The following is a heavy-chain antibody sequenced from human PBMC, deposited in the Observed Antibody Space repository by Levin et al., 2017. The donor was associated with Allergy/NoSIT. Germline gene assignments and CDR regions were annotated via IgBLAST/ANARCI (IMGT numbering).Heavy chain of an antibody. CDR2: IIPILGIA. J-gene: IGHJ3*02. Sequence: KISCKASGGTFSSYAISWVRQAPGQGLEWMGRIIPILGIANYAQKFQGRVTITADKSTSTAYMELSSLRSEDTAVYYCARALRSADTAMANDAFDIWGQGTMVTVSS. CDR1: GGTFSSYA. D-gene: IGHD5-18*01. CDR3: ARALRSADTAMANDAFDI. V-gene: IGHV1-69*04.